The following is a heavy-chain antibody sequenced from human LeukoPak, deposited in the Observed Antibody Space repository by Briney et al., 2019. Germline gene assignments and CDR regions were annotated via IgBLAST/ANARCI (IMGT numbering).Heavy chain of an antibody. D-gene: IGHD5-18*01. V-gene: IGHV3-30*03. J-gene: IGHJ6*03. CDR1: GFTFSSYS. Sequence: GESLRLSCATSGFTFSSYSMNWVRQAPGKGLEWVAVISYDGSNKYYADSVKGRFTISRDNSKNTLYLQMNSLRAEDTAVYYCARDHGYSQPYYYYYMDVWGKGTTVTVSS. CDR2: ISYDGSNK. CDR3: ARDHGYSQPYYYYYMDV.